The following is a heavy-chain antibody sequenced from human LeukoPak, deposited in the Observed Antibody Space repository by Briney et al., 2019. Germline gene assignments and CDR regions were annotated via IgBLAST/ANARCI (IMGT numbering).Heavy chain of an antibody. V-gene: IGHV1-69*05. CDR1: GGTFSSYA. CDR2: IIPIFGTA. D-gene: IGHD1-26*01. J-gene: IGHJ6*03. CDR3: ARLGGSSTYYYYYMDV. Sequence: SVKVSCKASGGTFSSYAISWVRQAPGQGLEWMGGIIPIFGTANYAQKLQGRATMTTDTSTSTAYMELRSLRSDDTAVYYCARLGGSSTYYYYYMDVWGKGTTVTVSS.